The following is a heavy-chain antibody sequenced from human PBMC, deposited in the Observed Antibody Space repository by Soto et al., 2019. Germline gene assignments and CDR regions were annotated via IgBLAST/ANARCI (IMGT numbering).Heavy chain of an antibody. D-gene: IGHD1-26*01. CDR2: IYHSGSA. CDR3: VTVNLVGAAYYFDY. CDR1: GGSISSGDYY. V-gene: IGHV4-31*03. J-gene: IGHJ4*02. Sequence: SETLSLTCSVSGGSISSGDYYWSWIRQHPGKGLEWIGYIYHSGSAYYNPSLKSRLKMSVDTSKNQFSLNLTSVTAADTAVYYCVTVNLVGAAYYFDYWGPGTLVTVSS.